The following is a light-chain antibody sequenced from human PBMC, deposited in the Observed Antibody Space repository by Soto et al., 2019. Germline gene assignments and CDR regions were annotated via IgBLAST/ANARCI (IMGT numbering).Light chain of an antibody. V-gene: IGKV1-9*01. J-gene: IGKJ1*01. CDR2: AAS. Sequence: DIQLTQSPSFLSASVGDRVTITCRASQDISSSLAWYQQTPGRAPKLLIYAASTLQSGVPSRFSGSGSGTDFTLTISSLQPEDFATYYCQQIKSFPRTFGQGTKVEI. CDR3: QQIKSFPRT. CDR1: QDISSS.